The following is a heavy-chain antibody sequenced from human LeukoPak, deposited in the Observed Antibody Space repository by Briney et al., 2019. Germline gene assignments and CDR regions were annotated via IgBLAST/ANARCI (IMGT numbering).Heavy chain of an antibody. Sequence: GGSLRFSCAASGFTFSSHWMHWVRQAPQEGLVWVSRINSDGSITTYADSAQGRFTISRDNAKNTLYLQMSSLRVEDTAVYYCARDYNWNPPDYWGQGTLVTVSS. CDR2: INSDGSIT. J-gene: IGHJ4*02. CDR1: GFTFSSHW. V-gene: IGHV3-74*01. D-gene: IGHD1-1*01. CDR3: ARDYNWNPPDY.